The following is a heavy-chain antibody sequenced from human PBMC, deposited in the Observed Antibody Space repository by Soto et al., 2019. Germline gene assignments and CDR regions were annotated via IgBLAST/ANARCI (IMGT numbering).Heavy chain of an antibody. J-gene: IGHJ4*02. CDR3: AKSAGEGQQLDPFDY. D-gene: IGHD6-13*01. Sequence: GGSLRLSCAASGFTFSSHAMSWVRQAPGKGLEWVSAISGSGGSTYYADSVKGRFTISRDNSKNTLYLQMNSLRAEDTAVYYCAKSAGEGQQLDPFDYWGQGTLVTVSS. CDR2: ISGSGGST. CDR1: GFTFSSHA. V-gene: IGHV3-23*01.